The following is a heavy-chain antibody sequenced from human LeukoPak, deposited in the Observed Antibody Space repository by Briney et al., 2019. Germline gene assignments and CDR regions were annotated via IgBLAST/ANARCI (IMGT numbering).Heavy chain of an antibody. CDR3: ARDLLHRGYAFDI. Sequence: SETLSLTCSVSGGSISSYYWSWIRQPAGKGLEWIGRIYSSGSTNYNPSLKSRVTISVDTSKNQFSLKLSSVTAADTAVYYCARDLLHRGYAFDIWGRGTMVTVSS. D-gene: IGHD3-22*01. J-gene: IGHJ3*02. V-gene: IGHV4-4*07. CDR2: IYSSGST. CDR1: GGSISSYY.